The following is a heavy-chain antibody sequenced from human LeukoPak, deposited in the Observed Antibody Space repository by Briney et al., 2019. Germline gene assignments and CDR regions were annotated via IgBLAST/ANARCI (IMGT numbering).Heavy chain of an antibody. Sequence: PGRSLRLSCAASGFTLSLYDMHWVRQAPGKGLEWVAVISNDGSNKYYADSVKGRFTISRDTSKNTLSLQMNRLRPEDTAVYYCVRDRTTVTRGSFAYWGQGTLVTVSS. CDR2: ISNDGSNK. J-gene: IGHJ4*02. CDR1: GFTLSLYD. D-gene: IGHD4-17*01. CDR3: VRDRTTVTRGSFAY. V-gene: IGHV3-30*14.